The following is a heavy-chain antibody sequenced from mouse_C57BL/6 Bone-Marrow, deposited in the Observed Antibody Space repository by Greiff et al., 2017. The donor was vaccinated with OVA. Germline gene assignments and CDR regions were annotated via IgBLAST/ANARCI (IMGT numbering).Heavy chain of an antibody. V-gene: IGHV1-12*01. CDR1: GYTFTSYN. J-gene: IGHJ3*01. Sequence: QVQLQQSGAELVRPGASVKMSCKASGYTFTSYNMHWVKQTPRQGLEWIGAIYPGNGDTSYNQKFKGQATLTVDKSASTAYLQLSRLTSGDSAVYVCARVEDVWFAYWGQGTLVTVSA. CDR3: ARVEDVWFAY. CDR2: IYPGNGDT.